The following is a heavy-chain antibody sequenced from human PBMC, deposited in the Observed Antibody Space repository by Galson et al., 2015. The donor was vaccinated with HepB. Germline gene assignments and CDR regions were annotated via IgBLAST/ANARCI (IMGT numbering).Heavy chain of an antibody. CDR2: ISSNGGST. CDR3: VKFGGWYPSFDY. Sequence: SLRLSCAASGFTFSSYAMHWVRQAPGKGLEYVSAISSNGGSTYYADSVKGRFTISRDNSKNTLYLQMSSLRAEDMAVYYCVKFGGWYPSFDYWGQGTLVTVSS. V-gene: IGHV3-64D*06. CDR1: GFTFSSYA. J-gene: IGHJ4*02. D-gene: IGHD6-19*01.